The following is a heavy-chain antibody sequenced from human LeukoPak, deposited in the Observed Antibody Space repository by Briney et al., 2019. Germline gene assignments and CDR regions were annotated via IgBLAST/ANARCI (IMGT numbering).Heavy chain of an antibody. CDR1: GYTFTSYD. V-gene: IGHV1-8*01. CDR2: MNPNSGNT. D-gene: IGHD6-13*01. J-gene: IGHJ5*02. Sequence: GASVKVSCKASGYTFTSYDINWVRQATGQGLEWMGWMNPNSGNTGYAQKFQGRVTMTRNTSISTAYMELSSLRSEDTAVYYCAGGSSSWYHRTHNWFDPWGQGTLVTVSS. CDR3: AGGSSSWYHRTHNWFDP.